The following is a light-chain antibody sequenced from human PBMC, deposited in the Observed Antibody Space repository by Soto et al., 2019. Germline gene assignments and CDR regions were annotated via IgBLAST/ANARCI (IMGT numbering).Light chain of an antibody. Sequence: EIVLTQSPATLSLSPGERATLSCRASQSVSSYLAWYQQKPGQAPRLLIYDASNRATGIPARFSGSGSGTDFTLTISSLEPEAFAVYYCQQRSNWPPRITFGQGTRL. CDR2: DAS. CDR1: QSVSSY. CDR3: QQRSNWPPRIT. J-gene: IGKJ5*01. V-gene: IGKV3-11*01.